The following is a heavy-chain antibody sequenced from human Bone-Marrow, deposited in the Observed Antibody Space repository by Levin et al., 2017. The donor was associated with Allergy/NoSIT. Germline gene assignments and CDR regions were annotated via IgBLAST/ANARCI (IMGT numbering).Heavy chain of an antibody. V-gene: IGHV3-21*01. Sequence: RTGGSLRLSCAVSGFSFSSYNMMWVRQAPGRGLEWVSSISSSSTYIYYADSVKGRFTISRDNAKKSLYLQMNSLRAEDTAVYYCARMACSGGNCYVGYYNHYYMDVWGKGTTVTVSS. CDR3: ARMACSGGNCYVGYYNHYYMDV. J-gene: IGHJ6*03. CDR2: ISSSSTYI. CDR1: GFSFSSYN. D-gene: IGHD2-15*01.